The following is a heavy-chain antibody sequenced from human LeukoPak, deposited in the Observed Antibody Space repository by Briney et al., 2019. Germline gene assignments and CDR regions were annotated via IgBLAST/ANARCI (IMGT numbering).Heavy chain of an antibody. CDR3: ARFNSGYYYYMDV. V-gene: IGHV3-21*01. CDR2: ISSSSSYI. D-gene: IGHD1-26*01. Sequence: PGGSLRLSCAASGITFSCYSLKLVRPAPGQGLEWVSSISSSSSYIYYADSVKGRFTISRDNARNSLYLQMNSLRAEDTAVYYCARFNSGYYYYMDVWGKGTTVTVSS. CDR1: GITFSCYS. J-gene: IGHJ6*03.